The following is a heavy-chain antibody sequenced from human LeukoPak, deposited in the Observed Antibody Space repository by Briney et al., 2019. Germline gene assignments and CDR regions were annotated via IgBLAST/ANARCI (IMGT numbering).Heavy chain of an antibody. D-gene: IGHD3-9*01. V-gene: IGHV1-69*04. CDR2: IIPILGIA. J-gene: IGHJ4*02. CDR3: AADPYYDILTGYLFFDY. Sequence: ASVKVSCKASGGTFSSYAISWVRQAPGQGLEWMGRIIPILGIANYAQKFQGRVTITADKSTSTAYMELSSLRSEDTAVYYCAADPYYDILTGYLFFDYWGQGTLVTVSS. CDR1: GGTFSSYA.